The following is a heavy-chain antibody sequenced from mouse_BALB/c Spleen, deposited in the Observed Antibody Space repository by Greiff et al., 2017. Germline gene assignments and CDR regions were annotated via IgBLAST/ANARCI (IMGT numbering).Heavy chain of an antibody. CDR2: ISSGGSYT. CDR1: GFTFSSYG. J-gene: IGHJ2*01. CDR3: ARGYDGYFDY. V-gene: IGHV5-6*01. Sequence: EVHLVESGGDLVKPGGSLKLSCAASGFTFSSYGMSWVRQTPDKRLEWVATISSGGSYTYYPDSVKGRFTISRDNAKNTLYLQMSSLKSEDTAMYYCARGYDGYFDYWGQGTTLTVSS. D-gene: IGHD2-14*01.